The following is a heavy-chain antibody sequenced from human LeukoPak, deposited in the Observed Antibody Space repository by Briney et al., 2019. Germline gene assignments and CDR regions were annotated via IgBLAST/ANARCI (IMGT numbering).Heavy chain of an antibody. D-gene: IGHD1-7*01. CDR3: ARRHITGTTIDY. CDR2: INPSGGST. J-gene: IGHJ4*02. Sequence: ASVKVSCKASGYTFTSYYMHWVRQAPGQGLEWMGIINPSGGSTSYAQKFQGRVTMTGDTSTSTVYMELSSLRSEDTAVYYCARRHITGTTIDYWGQGTLVTVSS. CDR1: GYTFTSYY. V-gene: IGHV1-46*01.